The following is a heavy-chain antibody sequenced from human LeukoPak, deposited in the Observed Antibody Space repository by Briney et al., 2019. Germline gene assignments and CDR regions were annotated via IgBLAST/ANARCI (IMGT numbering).Heavy chain of an antibody. CDR1: GFTFSSYA. V-gene: IGHV3-23*01. CDR3: AKDSSSSSWYSFDY. J-gene: IGHJ4*02. D-gene: IGHD6-13*01. CDR2: ISGSGGST. Sequence: PGGSLRLSCAASGFTFSSYAMSWVRQAPGKGLEWVSGISGSGGSTYYADSVKGRFTISRDNSKNTLYLQMNSLRAEDTAVYYCAKDSSSSSWYSFDYWGQGTLVTVSS.